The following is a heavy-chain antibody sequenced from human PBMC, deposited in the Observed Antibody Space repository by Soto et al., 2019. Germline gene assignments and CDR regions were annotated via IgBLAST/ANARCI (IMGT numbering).Heavy chain of an antibody. CDR1: GRSISSVNYY. J-gene: IGHJ5*02. D-gene: IGHD1-26*01. V-gene: IGHV4-30-4*01. CDR3: ARQDGGSFPA. CDR2: IYYSGST. Sequence: SETLSLTCTVSGRSISSVNYYWSWIRQPPGKGLEWIGYIYYSGSTYYNTSLRNRVTISVDTSKNQFSLKLSSVTAADTAVYYCARQDGGSFPAWGQGTLVTVSS.